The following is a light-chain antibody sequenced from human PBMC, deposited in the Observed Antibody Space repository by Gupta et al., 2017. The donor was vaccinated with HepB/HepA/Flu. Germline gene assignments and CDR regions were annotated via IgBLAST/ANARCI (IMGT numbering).Light chain of an antibody. Sequence: QSVLTQPHSVSGAPGQSVNISCTGSSSNIGAGYDVHWYQQLPGTAPKLLIYGNSNRPSGVPDRFSGSKSGTSASLAITGLQAEDEADYYCQAYDSSLSGSYVFGTGTKVTVL. CDR2: GNS. V-gene: IGLV1-40*01. CDR3: QAYDSSLSGSYV. CDR1: SSNIGAGYD. J-gene: IGLJ1*01.